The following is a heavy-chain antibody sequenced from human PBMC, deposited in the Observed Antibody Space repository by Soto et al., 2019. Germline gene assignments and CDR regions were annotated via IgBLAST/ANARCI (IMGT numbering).Heavy chain of an antibody. V-gene: IGHV4-34*01. Sequence: SETLSLTCAVYNGSFSVYYWTWIRQPPGKGLEWIGEINHSGSTNYNPSLKSRVTISVDTSKNQFSLKLSSVTAADTAVYCCARDSTRRGACDIWGQGTMVTVSS. CDR3: ARDSTRRGACDI. CDR1: NGSFSVYY. CDR2: INHSGST. D-gene: IGHD2-2*01. J-gene: IGHJ3*02.